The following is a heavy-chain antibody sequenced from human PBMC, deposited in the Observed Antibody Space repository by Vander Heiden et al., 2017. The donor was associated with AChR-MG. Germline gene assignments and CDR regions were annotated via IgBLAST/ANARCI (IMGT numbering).Heavy chain of an antibody. D-gene: IGHD3-22*01. CDR3: AHSFSGSDSSGYYYHVFDI. J-gene: IGHJ3*02. CDR1: GFSLSTSGVG. CDR2: IYWGDDK. Sequence: QITLKESGPTLVKPTQTLTLTCTFSGFSLSTSGVGVGWIRQPPGKALELLALIYWGDDKRYSPSLKSRLTITKDTSKDQVVLTMTNMDPGDTATYYCAHSFSGSDSSGYYYHVFDIWGQGTMVTVSS. V-gene: IGHV2-5*02.